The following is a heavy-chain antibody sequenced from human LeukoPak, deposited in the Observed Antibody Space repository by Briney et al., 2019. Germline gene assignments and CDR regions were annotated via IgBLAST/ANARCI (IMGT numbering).Heavy chain of an antibody. J-gene: IGHJ3*02. D-gene: IGHD3-3*01. CDR3: ARVMSAIFGVVIAVDAFDI. V-gene: IGHV1-18*01. CDR1: GYTFTSYG. Sequence: ASVKVSCKASGYTFTSYGISWVRQAPGQGLEWMGWISAYNGNTNYAQKLQGRVTMTTDTSTSTAYMELRSLRSDDTAVYYCARVMSAIFGVVIAVDAFDIWGQGTMVTVSS. CDR2: ISAYNGNT.